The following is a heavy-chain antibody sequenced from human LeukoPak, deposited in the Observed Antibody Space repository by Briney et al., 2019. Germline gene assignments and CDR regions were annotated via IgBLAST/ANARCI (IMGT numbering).Heavy chain of an antibody. Sequence: PGGSLRLSCAASGFTFRNYAMSWVRQAPGKGLEWVSGISGSGSSTYYADSVKGRFTISRDNSKNTPYLQMNSLRAEDTAVYYCAISGFGPIDYWGQGNLVTVSS. J-gene: IGHJ4*02. CDR1: GFTFRNYA. V-gene: IGHV3-23*01. D-gene: IGHD3-22*01. CDR2: ISGSGSST. CDR3: AISGFGPIDY.